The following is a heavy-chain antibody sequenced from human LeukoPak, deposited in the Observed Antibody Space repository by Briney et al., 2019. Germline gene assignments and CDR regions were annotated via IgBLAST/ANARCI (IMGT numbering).Heavy chain of an antibody. D-gene: IGHD3-3*01. J-gene: IGHJ4*02. CDR3: EKPPYGYDFWSGYYYFDY. Sequence: GGSLRLSCAASGFTFSSYAMSGVRQAPGKGLEGVSDIRDSGGNTYYADSVKGRFTISRDNAKNTLYLQVNSLRAEDRPVYYCEKPPYGYDFWSGYYYFDYWGQGTLVTVSS. CDR2: IRDSGGNT. V-gene: IGHV3-23*01. CDR1: GFTFSSYA.